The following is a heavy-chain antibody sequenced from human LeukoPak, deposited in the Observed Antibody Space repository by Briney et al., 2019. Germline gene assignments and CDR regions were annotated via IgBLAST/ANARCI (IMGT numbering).Heavy chain of an antibody. CDR2: IYYSGST. V-gene: IGHV4-59*01. CDR1: GGSISSYY. D-gene: IGHD3-22*01. J-gene: IGHJ3*02. Sequence: KPSETLSLTCTVSGGSISSYYWSWIRQPPGKGLEWIGYIYYSGSTNYNPSLKSRVTISVDTSKNQFSLKLSSVTAADTAVYYCARVADSSGYRHKNDAFDIWGQGTMVTVSS. CDR3: ARVADSSGYRHKNDAFDI.